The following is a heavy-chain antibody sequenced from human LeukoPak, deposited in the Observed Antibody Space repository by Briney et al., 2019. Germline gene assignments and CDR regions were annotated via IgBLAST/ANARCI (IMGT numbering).Heavy chain of an antibody. Sequence: GAPVKVSCKASGGTFSSYAISWVRQAPGQGLEWMGRIIPILGIANYAQKFQGRVTITADKSTSTAYMELSSLRSEDTAVYYCARDQRNYEGASFDYWGQGTLVTVSS. V-gene: IGHV1-69*04. D-gene: IGHD4-11*01. J-gene: IGHJ4*02. CDR1: GGTFSSYA. CDR3: ARDQRNYEGASFDY. CDR2: IIPILGIA.